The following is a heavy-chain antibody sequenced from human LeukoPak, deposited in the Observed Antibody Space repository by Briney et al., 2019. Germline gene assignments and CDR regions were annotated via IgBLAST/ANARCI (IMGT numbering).Heavy chain of an antibody. V-gene: IGHV4-34*01. CDR2: INHSGST. CDR1: GGSFSSYY. CDR3: ARGRGTMVRGGHYYNCMDV. Sequence: SETLSLTCAVYGGSFSSYYWSWIRQPPGKWLEWIGEINHSGSTNYNPSLKSRVTISVDTSKNQFSLKLSSVTAADTAVYYCARGRGTMVRGGHYYNCMDVWGTGTTVTVSS. D-gene: IGHD3-10*01. J-gene: IGHJ6*03.